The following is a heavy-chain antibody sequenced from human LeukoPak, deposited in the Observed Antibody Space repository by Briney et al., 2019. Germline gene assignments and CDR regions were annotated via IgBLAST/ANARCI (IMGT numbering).Heavy chain of an antibody. CDR2: IYHSGST. J-gene: IGHJ6*04. CDR1: GGSISSGGYS. V-gene: IGHV4-30-2*01. CDR3: ARWRAYVWGTKRCGMDV. D-gene: IGHD3-16*01. Sequence: PSQTLSLTCAVSGGSISSGGYSWSWIRQPPGKGLEWIGYIYHSGSTYYNPSLKSRVTISVGTSKNQFSLKLSSVTAADTAVYYCARWRAYVWGTKRCGMDVWGKGTTVTVSS.